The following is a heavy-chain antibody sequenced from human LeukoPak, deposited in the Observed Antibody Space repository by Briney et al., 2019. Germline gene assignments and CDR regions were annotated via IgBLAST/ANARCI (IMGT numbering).Heavy chain of an antibody. J-gene: IGHJ4*02. CDR1: GFTFSSYS. D-gene: IGHD3-22*01. V-gene: IGHV3-21*04. CDR2: ISSSSSYI. Sequence: GGSLRLSCAASGFTFSSYSMNWVRQAPGKGLEWVSSISSSSSYIYYADSVKGRFTISRDNAKNSLYLQMNSLRAEDTAVYYCARDDLNYYDSSGYYPEYWGQGTLVTVSS. CDR3: ARDDLNYYDSSGYYPEY.